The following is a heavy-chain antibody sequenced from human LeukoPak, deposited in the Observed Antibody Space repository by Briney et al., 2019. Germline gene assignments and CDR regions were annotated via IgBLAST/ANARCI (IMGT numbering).Heavy chain of an antibody. V-gene: IGHV3-7*01. J-gene: IGHJ4*02. CDR1: GFTLSSSW. CDR3: ARDQREITFGGVIMVPFDY. Sequence: RGSPRLSCAASGFTLSSSWMGWVRHAPGKGQGWGANIKQAGSEKYYVDSVKGRFTISRDNAKNSLYLQMNSLRAEDTAVYYCARDQREITFGGVIMVPFDYWGQGTLVTVSS. D-gene: IGHD3-16*01. CDR2: IKQAGSEK.